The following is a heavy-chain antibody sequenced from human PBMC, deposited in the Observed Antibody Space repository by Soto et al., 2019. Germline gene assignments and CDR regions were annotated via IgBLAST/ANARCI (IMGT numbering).Heavy chain of an antibody. Sequence: PGGSLRLSCAASGFTFSSYGMHWVRRAPGKGLEWVAVIWYDGSNKYYADSVKGRFTISRDNSKNTLYLQMNSLRAKDTAVYYCARDKAMVTDWFDPWGQGTLVTVSS. V-gene: IGHV3-33*01. CDR2: IWYDGSNK. J-gene: IGHJ5*02. D-gene: IGHD5-18*01. CDR3: ARDKAMVTDWFDP. CDR1: GFTFSSYG.